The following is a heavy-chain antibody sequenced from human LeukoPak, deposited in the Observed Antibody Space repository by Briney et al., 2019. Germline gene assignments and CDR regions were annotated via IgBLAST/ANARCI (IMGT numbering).Heavy chain of an antibody. CDR2: IYYSGST. CDR1: GGSISSYY. J-gene: IGHJ6*03. CDR3: ARYNDYPPYYYYYMDV. Sequence: SETLSLTCTVSGGSISSYYWSWIRQPPGKGLEWIGYIYYSGSTNYNPSLKSRVTISVDTSKNQFSLKLSSVTAADTAVYYCARYNDYPPYYYYYMDVWGKGTTVTVSS. D-gene: IGHD1-1*01. V-gene: IGHV4-59*01.